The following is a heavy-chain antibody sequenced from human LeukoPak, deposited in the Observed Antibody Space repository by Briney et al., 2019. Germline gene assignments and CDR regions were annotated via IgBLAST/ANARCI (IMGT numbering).Heavy chain of an antibody. CDR3: ARDVRAAAGRGWTGWFDP. CDR2: IYDSGRT. D-gene: IGHD6-13*01. CDR1: GYSISSGYY. Sequence: SETLSLTCTVSGYSISSGYYWGWIRPPPGKGLEWIGSIYDSGRTYYNPSLKRGVTISVDTSKNQFSLKLSSVTAADTAVYYCARDVRAAAGRGWTGWFDPWGQGTLVTVSS. J-gene: IGHJ5*02. V-gene: IGHV4-38-2*02.